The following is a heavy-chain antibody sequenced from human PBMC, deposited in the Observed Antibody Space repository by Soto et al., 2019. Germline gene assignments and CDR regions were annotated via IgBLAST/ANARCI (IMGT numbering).Heavy chain of an antibody. Sequence: EVQLVESGGGLVQPGGSLRLSCAASGFTVSSKYMSWVRQAPGKGLEWVSVIYSGGSTFYADSVSGRFTISRDNSKNTVNLQMHSLRAEDTAVYYCARDPWAADYWGQGTLVTVSS. V-gene: IGHV3-66*01. CDR3: ARDPWAADY. J-gene: IGHJ4*02. D-gene: IGHD3-16*01. CDR2: IYSGGST. CDR1: GFTVSSKY.